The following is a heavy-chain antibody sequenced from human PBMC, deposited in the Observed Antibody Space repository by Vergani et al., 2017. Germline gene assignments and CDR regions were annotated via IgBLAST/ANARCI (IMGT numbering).Heavy chain of an antibody. J-gene: IGHJ2*01. CDR2: IDPSDSYT. CDR3: AREGGRYCSSTSCYTGSYWYFDL. Sequence: EVQLVQSGAEVKKPGESLRISCKGSGYSFTSYWISWVRQMPGKGLEWMGRIDPSDSYTNYSPSFEGHVTFSADNSISTAYLKGSSLKASDTAMYYCAREGGRYCSSTSCYTGSYWYFDLWGRGTLVTVSS. V-gene: IGHV5-10-1*03. CDR1: GYSFTSYW. D-gene: IGHD2-2*02.